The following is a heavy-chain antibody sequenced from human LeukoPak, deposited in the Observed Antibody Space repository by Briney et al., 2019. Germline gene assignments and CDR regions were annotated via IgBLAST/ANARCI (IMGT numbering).Heavy chain of an antibody. Sequence: PGESLKISCKGSGYRCTSYWINWVRQMPGKGLEWMGRVDPSDSYTNYSPSFQGHVTISADKSISTAYLQWSSLKASDTAMYYCARVGYCTSSSCYEEFDHWGQGTLVTVSS. V-gene: IGHV5-10-1*01. J-gene: IGHJ4*02. D-gene: IGHD2-2*01. CDR3: ARVGYCTSSSCYEEFDH. CDR1: GYRCTSYW. CDR2: VDPSDSYT.